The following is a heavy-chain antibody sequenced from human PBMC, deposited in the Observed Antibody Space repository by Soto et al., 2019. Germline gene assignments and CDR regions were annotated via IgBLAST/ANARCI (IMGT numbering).Heavy chain of an antibody. J-gene: IGHJ6*03. D-gene: IGHD5-12*01. CDR1: GGSSTGFC. Sequence: EPLSVRCSVAGGSSTGFCGRRLSKTPGKGLEWFGNIYYSGSTNYNPSLKSRVTISVGTSKNQFSLKLSSVTAADTAVYYCVRLLRGYSGYDTYHYYMDVWGKGTTVTVSS. CDR3: VRLLRGYSGYDTYHYYMDV. V-gene: IGHV4-59*08. CDR2: IYYSGST.